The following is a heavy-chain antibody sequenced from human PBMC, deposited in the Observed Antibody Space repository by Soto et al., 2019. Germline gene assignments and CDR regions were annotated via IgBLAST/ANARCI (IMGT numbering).Heavy chain of an antibody. CDR3: ARHRRWKYVYYYYGMDV. Sequence: PGGSLRLSCAASGFTFSSYWMSWVRQAPGKGLEWVANIKQDGSEKYYVDSVKGRFTISRDNAKNSLYLQMNSLRAEDTAVYYCARHRRWKYVYYYYGMDVWGQGTTGTVS. J-gene: IGHJ6*02. D-gene: IGHD1-7*01. CDR2: IKQDGSEK. V-gene: IGHV3-7*03. CDR1: GFTFSSYW.